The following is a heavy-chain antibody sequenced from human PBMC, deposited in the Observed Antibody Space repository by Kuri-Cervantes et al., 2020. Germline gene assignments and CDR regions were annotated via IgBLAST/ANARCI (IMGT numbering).Heavy chain of an antibody. V-gene: IGHV4-61*05. CDR3: ASAGRDRDYYYGMDV. CDR2: IYYSGST. CDR1: GGSISSSSYY. J-gene: IGHJ6*02. Sequence: SETLSLTCTVSGGSISSSSYYWGWIRQPPGKGLEWIGYIYYSGSTNYNPSLKSRVTISVDTSKNQFSLKLSSVTAADTAVYYCASAGRDRDYYYGMDVWAKGPRSPSP. D-gene: IGHD3-10*01.